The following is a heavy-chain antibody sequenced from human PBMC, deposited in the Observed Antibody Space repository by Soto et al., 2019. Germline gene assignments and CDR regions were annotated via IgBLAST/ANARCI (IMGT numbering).Heavy chain of an antibody. V-gene: IGHV1-2*02. D-gene: IGHD2-2*01. CDR1: GYTFTDYY. CDR2: INPNSGGT. CDR3: TRERGLIVVVPAASSNGY. J-gene: IGHJ4*02. Sequence: ASVKVSCKASGYTFTDYYMHWVRQAPGQGLEWMGWINPNSGGTNYAQKFQGRVTMTRDTSISTAYMELSRLRSDDTAVYYCTRERGLIVVVPAASSNGYWGQRTLVTVSS.